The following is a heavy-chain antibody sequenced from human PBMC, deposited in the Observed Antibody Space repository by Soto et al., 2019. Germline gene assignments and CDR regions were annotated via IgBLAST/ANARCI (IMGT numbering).Heavy chain of an antibody. CDR3: ERAEQYSWRIFDH. CDR2: LYYRSKWYY. V-gene: IGHV6-1*01. Sequence: SQTLSLTCAITGDSVSSNRAGWSWVRQSPSRGLEWLGRLYYRSKWYYEYAVSVRGRITINPDTSKNQYSLHLNSVTPEDTAVDFAERAEQYSWRIFDHWGQGTLVTVSS. CDR1: GDSVSSNRAG. J-gene: IGHJ4*01. D-gene: IGHD1-26*01.